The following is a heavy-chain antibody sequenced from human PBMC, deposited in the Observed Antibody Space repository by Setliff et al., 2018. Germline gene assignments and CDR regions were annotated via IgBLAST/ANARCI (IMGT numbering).Heavy chain of an antibody. CDR3: ARGLGPLF. Sequence: GGSLRLSCAASGFTFSTYWMSWVRQAPGKGLEWVANIKQDGSEKYYVDSVKGRFSISRDNAKNSLYLQMNSLRAEDTVLYYCARGLGPLFWGQGTLVTVSS. CDR1: GFTFSTYW. V-gene: IGHV3-7*03. D-gene: IGHD2-21*01. J-gene: IGHJ4*02. CDR2: IKQDGSEK.